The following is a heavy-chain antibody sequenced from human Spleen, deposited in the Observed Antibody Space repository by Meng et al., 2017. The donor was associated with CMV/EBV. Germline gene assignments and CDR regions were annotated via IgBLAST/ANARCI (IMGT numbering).Heavy chain of an antibody. J-gene: IGHJ3*01. V-gene: IGHV3-21*01. D-gene: IGHD3-3*01. CDR2: ITGDSTYK. CDR3: ARDSDDYDFWSAYYTDAFDF. CDR1: GFTFSSYS. Sequence: GESLKISCAASGFTFSSYSMTWVRQAPGEGLEWVSSITGDSTYKHYADSLKGRFTISRDNAKNSLYLQMNSLRAEDTAVYYCARDSDDYDFWSAYYTDAFDFWGQGTMVTVSS.